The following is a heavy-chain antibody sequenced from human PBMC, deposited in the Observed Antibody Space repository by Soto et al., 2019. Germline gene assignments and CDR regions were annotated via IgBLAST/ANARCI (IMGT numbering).Heavy chain of an antibody. Sequence: QVQLQESGPGLVKPSETLSLTCTVSGGSVSSGSYYWSWIRQPPGKGLEWFGYIYYSGSANYNPSLKSRVTISVDTSKNQFSLKLSSVTAADTAVYYCARDNFIVGATSYWGQGTLVTVSS. CDR2: IYYSGSA. J-gene: IGHJ4*02. CDR1: GGSVSSGSYY. CDR3: ARDNFIVGATSY. V-gene: IGHV4-61*01. D-gene: IGHD1-26*01.